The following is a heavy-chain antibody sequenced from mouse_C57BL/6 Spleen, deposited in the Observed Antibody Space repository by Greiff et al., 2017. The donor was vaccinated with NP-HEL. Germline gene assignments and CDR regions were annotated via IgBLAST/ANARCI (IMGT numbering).Heavy chain of an antibody. CDR3: ARDGKTGTFDY. J-gene: IGHJ2*01. CDR2: INPNNGGT. Sequence: EVQLQQSGPELVKPGASVKISCKASGYTFTDYYMNWVKQSHGKSLEWIGDINPNNGGTSYNQKFKGKATLTVDKSSSTAYMELRSLTSEDSAVYYCARDGKTGTFDYWGKGTTLTVSS. D-gene: IGHD4-1*01. V-gene: IGHV1-26*01. CDR1: GYTFTDYY.